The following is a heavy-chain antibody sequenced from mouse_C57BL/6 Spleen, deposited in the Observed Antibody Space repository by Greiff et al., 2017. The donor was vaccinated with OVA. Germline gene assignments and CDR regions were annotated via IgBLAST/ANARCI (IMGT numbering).Heavy chain of an antibody. J-gene: IGHJ1*03. CDR3: TRTIDYYGSSYNGYFDV. CDR1: GYTFTDYE. CDR2: IDPETGGT. D-gene: IGHD1-1*01. Sequence: QVQLQQSGAELVRPGASVTLSCKASGYTFTDYEMHWVKQTPVHGLEWIGAIDPETGGTAYNQKFKGKAILTADKSSSTAYMELRSLTSEDSAVYYCTRTIDYYGSSYNGYFDVWGTGTTVTVSS. V-gene: IGHV1-15*01.